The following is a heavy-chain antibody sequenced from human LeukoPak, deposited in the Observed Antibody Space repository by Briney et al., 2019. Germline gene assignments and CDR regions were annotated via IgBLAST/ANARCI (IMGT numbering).Heavy chain of an antibody. CDR1: GGSFSGYY. CDR2: INHSGST. J-gene: IGHJ6*03. Sequence: AESLSLTCAVYGGSFSGYYWSWIRQPPGEGLEWIGEINHSGSTNYNPSLKSRVTISVDTSKNQFFLKLSSVTAADTAVYYCARGITIFGVAGDYYYYNMDVWGKGTTVTVSS. CDR3: ARGITIFGVAGDYYYYNMDV. D-gene: IGHD3-3*01. V-gene: IGHV4-34*01.